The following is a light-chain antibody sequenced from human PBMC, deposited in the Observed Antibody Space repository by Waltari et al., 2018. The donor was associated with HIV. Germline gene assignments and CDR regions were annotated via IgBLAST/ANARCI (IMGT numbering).Light chain of an antibody. CDR3: QSYDSSNVV. CDR2: EDN. J-gene: IGLJ2*01. V-gene: IGLV6-57*04. Sequence: NFMLTQPHSVSESPGKTVTISCTRRSGSIASNYVQWYQQRPGSAPTTVIYEDNQRPSGVPDRFSGSIDSSSNSASLTISGLKTEDEADYYCQSYDSSNVVFGGGTKLTVL. CDR1: SGSIASNY.